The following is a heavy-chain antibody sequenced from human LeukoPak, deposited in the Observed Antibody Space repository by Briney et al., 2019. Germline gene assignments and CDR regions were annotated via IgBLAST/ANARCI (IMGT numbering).Heavy chain of an antibody. CDR2: IIPIFGTA. CDR1: GGTFSSCA. D-gene: IGHD3-3*01. CDR3: ARNKYYDFWSGYYELDY. Sequence: ASVKVSCKASGGTFSSCAISWVRQAPGQGLEWMGRIIPIFGTANYAQKFQGRVTITTDESTSTAYMELSSLRSEDTAVYYCARNKYYDFWSGYYELDYWGQGTLVTVSS. V-gene: IGHV1-69*05. J-gene: IGHJ4*02.